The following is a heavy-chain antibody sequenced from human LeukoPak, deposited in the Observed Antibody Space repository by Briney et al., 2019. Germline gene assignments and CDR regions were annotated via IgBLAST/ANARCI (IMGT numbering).Heavy chain of an antibody. CDR1: GGSISSYY. J-gene: IGHJ5*02. Sequence: SETLSLTCTVSGGSISSYYWSWIRQPAGKGLEWIGRIYTSGSTNYNPSLKSRVTMSVDTSNNQISLKLSSVTAADTAMYYCARGQIVVGYGFRFDPWGQGTLVTVSS. D-gene: IGHD3-22*01. CDR2: IYTSGST. CDR3: ARGQIVVGYGFRFDP. V-gene: IGHV4-4*07.